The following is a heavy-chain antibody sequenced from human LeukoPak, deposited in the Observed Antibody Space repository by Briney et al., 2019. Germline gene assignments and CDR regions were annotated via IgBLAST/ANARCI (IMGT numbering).Heavy chain of an antibody. J-gene: IGHJ4*02. CDR2: INLDGTDK. D-gene: IGHD2-15*01. Sequence: GGSLRLSCAASGFSFSNHWMSWVRQAPGKGLEWVASINLDGTDKYYVDAVKGRFTISRDNAKKSLFLEMNSLRATDTAVYYCVRNGGSLDYWGQGTLVTVSS. CDR1: GFSFSNHW. V-gene: IGHV3-7*01. CDR3: VRNGGSLDY.